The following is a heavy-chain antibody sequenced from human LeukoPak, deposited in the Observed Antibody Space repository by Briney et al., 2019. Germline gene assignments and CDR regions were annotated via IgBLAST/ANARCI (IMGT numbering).Heavy chain of an antibody. Sequence: SETLSLTCTVSGGSISTYYWSWIRQAAGKGLEWIGRIYASGSTNYNPSLKSRVTMSVDTSKNQFSLKLNSVTAADTAVYYCARDPGVGATTLGAFDIWGQGTMVTVSS. CDR1: GGSISTYY. V-gene: IGHV4-4*07. J-gene: IGHJ3*02. CDR3: ARDPGVGATTLGAFDI. CDR2: IYASGST. D-gene: IGHD1-26*01.